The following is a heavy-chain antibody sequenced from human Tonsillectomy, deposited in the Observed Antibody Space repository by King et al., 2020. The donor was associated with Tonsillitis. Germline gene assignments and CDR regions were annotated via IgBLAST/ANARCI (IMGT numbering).Heavy chain of an antibody. V-gene: IGHV3-21*01. CDR2: ISSSSRYI. CDR1: GFTFSSYS. J-gene: IGHJ6*02. CDR3: ARDTRYYYYGMDV. Sequence: VQLVESGGGLVKPGGSLRLSCAASGFTFSSYSMNWVRQAPGKGLEWVSSISSSSRYIYYADSVKGRFTISRDNAKNSLYLQMNSLRAEDTAVYYCARDTRYYYYGMDVWGQGTTVTVSS.